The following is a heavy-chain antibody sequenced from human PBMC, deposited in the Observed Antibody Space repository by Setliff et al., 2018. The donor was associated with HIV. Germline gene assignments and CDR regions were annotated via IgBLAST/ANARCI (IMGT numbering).Heavy chain of an antibody. CDR2: ISSDGRYI. CDR3: ARGRVPGNY. J-gene: IGHJ4*02. CDR1: GFSFRTYN. Sequence: PGGSLRLSCAASGFSFRTYNMNWVRQAPGKGLEWVSSISSDGRYIYYADSVKGRFTSSRDNAKNSLYLQMNSLRAEDTAFYYCARGRVPGNYWGQGTLVTVSS. D-gene: IGHD2-2*01. V-gene: IGHV3-21*01.